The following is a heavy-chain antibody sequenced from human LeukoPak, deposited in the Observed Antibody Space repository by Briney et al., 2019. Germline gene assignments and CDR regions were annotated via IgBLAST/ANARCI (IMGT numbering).Heavy chain of an antibody. CDR1: GFTVSSNY. Sequence: GGSLRLSCAASGFTVSSNYMSWVRQAPGKGLEWVSVIYSGGSTYYADSVKGRFTISRDNSKNTLYLQMTSLRAEDTAVYYCARQYTLIEVVDAFDIWGQGTMVTVSS. D-gene: IGHD3-22*01. CDR2: IYSGGST. CDR3: ARQYTLIEVVDAFDI. V-gene: IGHV3-66*02. J-gene: IGHJ3*02.